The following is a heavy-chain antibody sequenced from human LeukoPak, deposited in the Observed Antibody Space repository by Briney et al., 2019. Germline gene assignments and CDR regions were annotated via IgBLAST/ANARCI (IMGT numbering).Heavy chain of an antibody. CDR2: INGDGRTT. CDR1: GFIFSTYT. Sequence: GGSLRLSCSASGFIFSTYTMYWVRQAPGKGLEFVSVINGDGRTTYYADSVKGRFTISRDNSKNTPYLQMNSLRAEDTAVYYCASTNFPVDFWSGYYENPYYYGMDVWGQGTTVTVSS. J-gene: IGHJ6*02. V-gene: IGHV3-64*04. CDR3: ASTNFPVDFWSGYYENPYYYGMDV. D-gene: IGHD3-3*01.